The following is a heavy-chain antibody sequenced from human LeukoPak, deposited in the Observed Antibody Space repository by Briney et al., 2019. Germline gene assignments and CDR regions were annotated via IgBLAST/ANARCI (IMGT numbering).Heavy chain of an antibody. J-gene: IGHJ2*01. D-gene: IGHD3-10*01. CDR1: GGSISDYY. CDR2: IYSSGST. V-gene: IGHV4-4*07. CDR3: ARDSAPNYFWYFDL. Sequence: SETLSLTCTVSGGSISDYYWSWVRQPAGKGLEWIGRIYSSGSTNYNSSLQSRVTMSVDPSKNQFFLKLTSVTAADTAVYFCARDSAPNYFWYFDLWGRGTLVTVSS.